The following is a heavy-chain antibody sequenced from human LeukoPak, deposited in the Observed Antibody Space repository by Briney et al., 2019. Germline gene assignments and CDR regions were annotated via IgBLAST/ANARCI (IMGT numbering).Heavy chain of an antibody. J-gene: IGHJ5*02. CDR3: ARKGYDYSNYGGFRFDP. V-gene: IGHV1-69*05. CDR2: IIPIFGTA. CDR1: GGTSSSYA. Sequence: SVKVSCKASGGTSSSYAISWVRQAPGQGLEWMGGIIPIFGTANYAQKFQGRVTITTDESTSTAYMELSSLRSEDTAVYYCARKGYDYSNYGGFRFDPWGQGTLVTVSS. D-gene: IGHD4-11*01.